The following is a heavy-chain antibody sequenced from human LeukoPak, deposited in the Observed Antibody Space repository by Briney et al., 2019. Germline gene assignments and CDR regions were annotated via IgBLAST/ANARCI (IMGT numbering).Heavy chain of an antibody. CDR1: GFTVSSDY. CDR2: IYSGGST. V-gene: IGHV3-53*01. J-gene: IGHJ4*02. Sequence: PGGSLRLSCAASGFTVSSDYMSWVRQAPGKGLEWVSVIYSGGSTYYADSVRGRFTISRDNSENTLYLQMNSLRAEDTAMYYCARDSHYDVSGSDYWGQGTLVTVSS. CDR3: ARDSHYDVSGSDY. D-gene: IGHD3-22*01.